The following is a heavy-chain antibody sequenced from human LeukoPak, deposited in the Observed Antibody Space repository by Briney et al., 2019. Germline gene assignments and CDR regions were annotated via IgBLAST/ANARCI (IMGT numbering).Heavy chain of an antibody. D-gene: IGHD6-19*01. CDR2: IRGAEGGT. CDR3: AKAFSSGWSPFDY. V-gene: IGHV3-23*01. Sequence: PGGSLRLSCAASGFTINTFTMNWVRQAPGKGXXXVSTIRGAEGGTYYADSVKGRFTISRDNFENTLYLQMNYLREEDTALYYCAKAFSSGWSPFDYWGQGALVTVSS. CDR1: GFTINTFT. J-gene: IGHJ4*02.